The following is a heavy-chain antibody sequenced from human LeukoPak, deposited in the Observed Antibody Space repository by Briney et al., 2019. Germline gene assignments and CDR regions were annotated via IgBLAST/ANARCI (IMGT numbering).Heavy chain of an antibody. D-gene: IGHD1-7*01. V-gene: IGHV1-18*01. CDR3: ARGVNWNYHRLDYYYYMDV. CDR1: GYTFTSYG. Sequence: ASVKVSCKASGYTFTSYGISWVRQAPGQGLEWMGWISAYNGNTNYAQKLQGRVTMTTDTSTSTAYMELRSPRSDDTAVYYCARGVNWNYHRLDYYYYMDVWGKGTTVTVSS. CDR2: ISAYNGNT. J-gene: IGHJ6*03.